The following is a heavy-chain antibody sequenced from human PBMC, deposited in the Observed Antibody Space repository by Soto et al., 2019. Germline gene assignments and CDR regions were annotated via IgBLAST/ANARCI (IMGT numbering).Heavy chain of an antibody. CDR3: ARDLHDYVSFRFDP. D-gene: IGHD3-16*01. V-gene: IGHV3-30-3*01. Sequence: GGSLILSCAASGFTFSNYAMHWVRQAPGKGLEWVAVISYDGSNKYYADSVKGRFTISRDNSKNTLYLQMNSLSAEDTAVYYCARDLHDYVSFRFDPWGQGTLVTXSS. J-gene: IGHJ5*02. CDR2: ISYDGSNK. CDR1: GFTFSNYA.